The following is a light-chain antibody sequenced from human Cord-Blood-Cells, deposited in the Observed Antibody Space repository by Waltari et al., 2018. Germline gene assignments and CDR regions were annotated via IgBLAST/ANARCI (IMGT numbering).Light chain of an antibody. CDR1: QSISSW. J-gene: IGKJ2*01. CDR3: QQYNSDTHT. V-gene: IGKV1-5*01. Sequence: DIQMTQSPSTLSASVGDRVTITCRASQSISSWLACYQQKPEKAPKLLIYDASSLESGVPSKVSGTVSVAEFTLTITTLQPVDISTYNCQQYNSDTHTFGQGTKLEIK. CDR2: DAS.